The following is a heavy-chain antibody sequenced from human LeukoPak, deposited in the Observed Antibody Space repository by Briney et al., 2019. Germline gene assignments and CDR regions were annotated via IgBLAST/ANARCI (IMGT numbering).Heavy chain of an antibody. CDR2: ISPSSSNI. D-gene: IGHD1-26*01. CDR1: GFTSSTYS. CDR3: GRDQDRGSYHDPIFDY. Sequence: GGSLRLSCVTSGFTSSTYSLNWVRQAPGTGLEWVSSISPSSSNIYYADSMKGRFTISRDGAKNLLYLQMNSLRAEDTAVYYCGRDQDRGSYHDPIFDYWGQGTLVTVSS. J-gene: IGHJ4*02. V-gene: IGHV3-21*06.